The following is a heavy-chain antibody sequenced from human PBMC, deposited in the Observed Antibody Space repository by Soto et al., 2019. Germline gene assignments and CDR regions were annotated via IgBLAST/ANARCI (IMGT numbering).Heavy chain of an antibody. D-gene: IGHD3-10*01. V-gene: IGHV1-18*01. CDR2: ISDNNGNT. CDR3: ARDWGSGSYRFDY. J-gene: IGHJ4*02. Sequence: QVQLVQSGAEVKKPGASVKVSCKASGYRFNSYGISWVRQAPGQGLEWMGWISDNNGNTNDAQRLRGRVTMTTDTSTSTAYLELRSLRSDDTAVYYCARDWGSGSYRFDYWGQGTLVTVSS. CDR1: GYRFNSYG.